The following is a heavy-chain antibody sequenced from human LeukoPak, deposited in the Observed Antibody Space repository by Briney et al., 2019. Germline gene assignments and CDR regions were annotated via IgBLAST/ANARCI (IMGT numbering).Heavy chain of an antibody. D-gene: IGHD3-22*01. CDR1: GGSISSGGYY. J-gene: IGHJ4*02. CDR2: IYYSGST. CDR3: ARNYDSSGYYEG. Sequence: PSETLSLTCTVSGGSISSGGYYWSWIRQHPGKGLEWIGYIYYSGSTYYNPSLKSRVTISVDTSKNQFSLKLSSVTAADTAVYYCARNYDSSGYYEGWGQGTLGTVSS. V-gene: IGHV4-31*03.